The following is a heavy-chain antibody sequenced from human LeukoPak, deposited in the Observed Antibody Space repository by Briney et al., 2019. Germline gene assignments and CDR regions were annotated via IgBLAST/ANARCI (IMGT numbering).Heavy chain of an antibody. V-gene: IGHV1-2*02. Sequence: GASVKVSCKASGYTFTSYGISWVRQAPGQGLEWMGWINPNSGGTNYAQKFQGRVTMTRDTSISTAYMELSRLRSDDTAVYYCATPVAPIAVVPAALYGMDVWGQGTTVTVSS. CDR1: GYTFTSYG. CDR2: INPNSGGT. CDR3: ATPVAPIAVVPAALYGMDV. J-gene: IGHJ6*02. D-gene: IGHD2-2*01.